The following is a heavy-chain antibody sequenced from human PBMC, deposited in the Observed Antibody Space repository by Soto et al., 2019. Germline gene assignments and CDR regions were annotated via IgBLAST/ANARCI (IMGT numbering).Heavy chain of an antibody. D-gene: IGHD5-18*01. CDR3: ARAPGYSYGNT. CDR2: INAGNGNT. V-gene: IGHV1-3*01. J-gene: IGHJ5*02. CDR1: GYTFTSYA. Sequence: ASVKVSCKASGYTFTSYAMNWVRQAPGQRLEWMGWINAGNGNTKYSQKFQGRVTITRDTSASTAYMELSSLRSEDTAVYYCARAPGYSYGNTWGQATLVTVSS.